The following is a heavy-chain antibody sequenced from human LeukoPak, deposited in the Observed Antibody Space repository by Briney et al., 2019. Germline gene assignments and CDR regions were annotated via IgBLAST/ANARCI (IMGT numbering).Heavy chain of an antibody. V-gene: IGHV4-34*01. CDR1: GGSFSDYY. CDR3: ARERGYSYGNG. CDR2: INHSGST. Sequence: WETLSLTRAVYGGSFSDYYWSWIRQPPGKGLEWIGEINHSGSTNYNPSLKSRVTISVDTSKNQFSLKLSSVTAADTAVYYCARERGYSYGNGWGQGTLVAVSS. D-gene: IGHD5-18*01. J-gene: IGHJ4*02.